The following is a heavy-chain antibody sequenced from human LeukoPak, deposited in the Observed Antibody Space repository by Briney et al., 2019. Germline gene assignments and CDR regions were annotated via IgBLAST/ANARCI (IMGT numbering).Heavy chain of an antibody. Sequence: SETLSLTCAVYGGSFSGYYWSWLRQPPGKGLEWIGEMNHSGSTNYNPSLKSRVTISVDTSKNQFSLMLSSVTAADTAVYYCARGGGCSGGSCYSFYMDVWGKGTTVTISS. J-gene: IGHJ6*03. CDR2: MNHSGST. CDR3: ARGGGCSGGSCYSFYMDV. D-gene: IGHD2-15*01. CDR1: GGSFSGYY. V-gene: IGHV4-34*01.